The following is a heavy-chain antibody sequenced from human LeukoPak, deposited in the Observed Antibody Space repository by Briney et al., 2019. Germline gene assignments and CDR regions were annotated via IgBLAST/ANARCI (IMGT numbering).Heavy chain of an antibody. V-gene: IGHV4-59*13. D-gene: IGHD6-19*01. CDR2: IYYTGST. Sequence: SETLSLTCTVSGGSISSYYWSWIRQPPGKGLDWIGYIYYTGSTNYDPSLKSRVTLSIDTSKNQFSLKLSSVTAADTAVYYCASLAGRWLVPDYWGQGTLVTVSS. CDR1: GGSISSYY. J-gene: IGHJ4*02. CDR3: ASLAGRWLVPDY.